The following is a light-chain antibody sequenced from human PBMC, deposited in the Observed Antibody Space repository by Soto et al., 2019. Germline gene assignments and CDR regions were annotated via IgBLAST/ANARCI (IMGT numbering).Light chain of an antibody. CDR2: YDD. V-gene: IGLV1-36*01. J-gene: IGLJ3*02. CDR3: ATWDDSLNGPV. CDR1: SSNIGSNS. Sequence: QSALTQPPSVSPPPGQRVTISCSGGSSNIGSNSVHWYQQLPGKAPTILIYYDDLLPSGVSGRFSGSKSGTSASLAISGLQSEDEADYYCATWDDSLNGPVFGGGTKVTVL.